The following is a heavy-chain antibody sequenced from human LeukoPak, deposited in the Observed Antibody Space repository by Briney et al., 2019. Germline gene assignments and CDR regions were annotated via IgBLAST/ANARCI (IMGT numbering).Heavy chain of an antibody. Sequence: SETLSLTCTVSGGSISTSSLYWGWIRQPPGKGLEWIGNIFYSGSTDYNPSLKSRVTISRDTSNNQFSLKLTSVTAADTAVYYCARRNHSFDYWGQGTLVTVSP. CDR2: IFYSGST. D-gene: IGHD1-14*01. J-gene: IGHJ4*02. CDR3: ARRNHSFDY. V-gene: IGHV4-39*07. CDR1: GGSISTSSLY.